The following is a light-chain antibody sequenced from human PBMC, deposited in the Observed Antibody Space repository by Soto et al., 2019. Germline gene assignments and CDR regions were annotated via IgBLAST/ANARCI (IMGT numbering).Light chain of an antibody. CDR3: QQCDSSPLT. Sequence: EIVLTQSPGTLSLSPGERATLFCRASQSLSSSQLAWYQQKPGQAPRLLIYDASRSATGIPDRFSGSGSGTDFTITISRLQPEDVAVYYCQQCDSSPLTFGPGTKVEIK. CDR2: DAS. V-gene: IGKV3-20*01. CDR1: QSLSSSQ. J-gene: IGKJ3*01.